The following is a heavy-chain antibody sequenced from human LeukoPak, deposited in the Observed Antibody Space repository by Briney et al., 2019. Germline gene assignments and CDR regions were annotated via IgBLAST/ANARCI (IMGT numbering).Heavy chain of an antibody. D-gene: IGHD1-26*01. CDR1: GFTFSSYA. Sequence: GRSLRLSCAASGFTFSSYAMDWVRQAPGKGLEWVSAISGNGGKTYYADSVKGRFTVSRDNSKTTLYLQMNSLRADDTAVYYCAKGGPTGSNYFDFWGQGTLVTVSS. CDR3: AKGGPTGSNYFDF. V-gene: IGHV3-23*01. J-gene: IGHJ4*02. CDR2: ISGNGGKT.